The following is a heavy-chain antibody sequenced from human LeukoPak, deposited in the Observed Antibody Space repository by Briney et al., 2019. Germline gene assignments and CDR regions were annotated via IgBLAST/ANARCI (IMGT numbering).Heavy chain of an antibody. J-gene: IGHJ4*02. CDR2: INAGNGNT. Sequence: ASVKVSCKASGYTFTSYPLHWVRQAPGPRLEWMGWINAGNGNTKYSRKFQGRVAITRDTSASTAYMELSSLRSEDTAVYYCARDLRYYYDSSSPDYWGQGTLVTVSS. CDR1: GYTFTSYP. V-gene: IGHV1-3*01. D-gene: IGHD3-22*01. CDR3: ARDLRYYYDSSSPDY.